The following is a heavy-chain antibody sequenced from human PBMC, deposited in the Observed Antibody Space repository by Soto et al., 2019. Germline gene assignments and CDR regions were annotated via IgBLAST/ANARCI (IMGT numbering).Heavy chain of an antibody. Sequence: GGSLRLSCAASGFTFSDYYMSWIRQAPGKGLEWVSYISSSSSYTNYADSVKGRFTISRDNAKNSLYLQMNSLRAEDTAVYYCASVGYCSSTSCYVPQDYYYGMDVWGQGTTVTVSS. V-gene: IGHV3-11*06. CDR2: ISSSSSYT. D-gene: IGHD2-2*01. CDR3: ASVGYCSSTSCYVPQDYYYGMDV. CDR1: GFTFSDYY. J-gene: IGHJ6*02.